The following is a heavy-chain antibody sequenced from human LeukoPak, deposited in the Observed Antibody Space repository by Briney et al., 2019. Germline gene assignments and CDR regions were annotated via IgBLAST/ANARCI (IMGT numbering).Heavy chain of an antibody. CDR3: TRIWFGELLYDY. V-gene: IGHV3-49*04. J-gene: IGHJ4*02. CDR2: IRSEAYGGIT. CDR1: GFTFGDYA. Sequence: GGSLRLSCTASGFTFGDYAMSWVRQAPGKGLEWVGFIRSEAYGGITEYAASVKGRFTISRDDSKSIAYLQVNSLKTEDTAVYYCTRIWFGELLYDYWGQGTLVTVSS. D-gene: IGHD3-10*01.